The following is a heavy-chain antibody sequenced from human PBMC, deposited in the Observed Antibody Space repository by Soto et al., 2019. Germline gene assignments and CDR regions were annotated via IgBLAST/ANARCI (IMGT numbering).Heavy chain of an antibody. CDR1: GFTFSGYG. CDR3: ARQEAGSYFDF. Sequence: GGSLRLSCSVCGFTFSGYGMHWVRQAPGEGLQWVAVISSDGRDEQYADSVKGRFTVSRDNSKSTFYLQMNSLSPEDTAVYSCARQEAGSYFDFWGHGTLVTVSS. D-gene: IGHD1-26*01. V-gene: IGHV3-30*03. J-gene: IGHJ4*01. CDR2: ISSDGRDE.